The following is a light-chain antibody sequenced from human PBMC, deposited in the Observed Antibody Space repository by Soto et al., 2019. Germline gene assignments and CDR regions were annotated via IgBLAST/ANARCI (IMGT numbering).Light chain of an antibody. V-gene: IGKV3-11*01. J-gene: IGKJ5*01. CDR2: DAS. CDR3: QQRTNWPPPFT. Sequence: EVVLTQSPATLSLSPGERATLSCRASQNIASYLAWYQQKPGQAPRLLIYDASNRATGIPARFSGSGSGTDFTFTISILEPEDFEVYYCQQRTNWPPPFTFGQGTRLEIK. CDR1: QNIASY.